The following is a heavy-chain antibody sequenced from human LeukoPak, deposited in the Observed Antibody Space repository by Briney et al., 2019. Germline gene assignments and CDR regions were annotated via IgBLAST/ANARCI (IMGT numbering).Heavy chain of an antibody. CDR2: ISYDGRNK. Sequence: GGSLRLSCAASGFTFSSYAMHWVRQAPGKGLEWVAVISYDGRNKYYADSVKGRFTISRDNSKNTLYLQMNSLRAEDTAVYYCARSTTAPDNWFDPWGQGTLVTVSS. CDR1: GFTFSSYA. J-gene: IGHJ5*02. CDR3: ARSTTAPDNWFDP. D-gene: IGHD1-26*01. V-gene: IGHV3-30*04.